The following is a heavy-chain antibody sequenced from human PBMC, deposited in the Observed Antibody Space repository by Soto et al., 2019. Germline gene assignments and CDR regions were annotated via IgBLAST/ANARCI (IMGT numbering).Heavy chain of an antibody. CDR3: AREGGAAAYYVDY. Sequence: ASVKVSCKASGYTFTGYYMHWVRQAPGQGLEWMGWINPNSGGTNYAQKFQGWVTMTRDTSISTAYMELSRLRSDDTAVYYCAREGGAAAYYVDYWGQGTLVTVSS. CDR2: INPNSGGT. V-gene: IGHV1-2*04. CDR1: GYTFTGYY. D-gene: IGHD6-13*01. J-gene: IGHJ4*02.